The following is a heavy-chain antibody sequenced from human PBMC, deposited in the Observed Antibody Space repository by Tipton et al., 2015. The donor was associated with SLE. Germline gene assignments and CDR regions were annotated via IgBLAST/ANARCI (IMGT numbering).Heavy chain of an antibody. D-gene: IGHD6-13*01. CDR1: GGSISSGGYY. J-gene: IGHJ4*02. CDR3: ARDTGGIAAAGYFDY. Sequence: TLSLTCTVSGGSISSGGYYWSWIRQHPGKGLEWIGYIYYSGSTYYNPSLKSRVTISVDTSKNQFSLKLSSVTAADTAVYYCARDTGGIAAAGYFDYWGQGTLVTVSS. CDR2: IYYSGST. V-gene: IGHV4-31*03.